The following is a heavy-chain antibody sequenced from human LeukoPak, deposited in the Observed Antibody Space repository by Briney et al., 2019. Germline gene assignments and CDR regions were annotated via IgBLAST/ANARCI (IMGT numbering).Heavy chain of an antibody. J-gene: IGHJ4*02. D-gene: IGHD6-19*01. Sequence: SVKVSCKASGGTFSSYAINWVRQAPGQGLEWMGRIIPILGIVNYAQKFQGRVTISADKSTSTAYMELRSLRSDDTAVYYCARDRWVWSIDSSGWYGHFDYWGQGTLVTVSS. CDR3: ARDRWVWSIDSSGWYGHFDY. CDR1: GGTFSSYA. V-gene: IGHV1-69*04. CDR2: IIPILGIV.